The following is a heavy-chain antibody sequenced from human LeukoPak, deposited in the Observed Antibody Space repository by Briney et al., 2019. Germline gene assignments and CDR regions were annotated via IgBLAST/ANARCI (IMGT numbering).Heavy chain of an antibody. J-gene: IGHJ3*02. Sequence: GGSLRLSCAASGFTFSSYWMSWVRQAPGKGLEWVANIKQDGSEKYYVDSVKGRFTISRDNAKNSLYLQMNSLRAEDTAVYYCARGYSSGWYADAFDIWGQGTMVTVSS. V-gene: IGHV3-7*04. CDR1: GFTFSSYW. CDR3: ARGYSSGWYADAFDI. CDR2: IKQDGSEK. D-gene: IGHD6-19*01.